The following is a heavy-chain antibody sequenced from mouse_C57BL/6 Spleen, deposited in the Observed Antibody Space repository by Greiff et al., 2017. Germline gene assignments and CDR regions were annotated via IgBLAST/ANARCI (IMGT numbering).Heavy chain of an antibody. CDR3: ARKTPYSNYDY. Sequence: VQLQQPGAELVKPGASVKLSCKASGYTFTSYWMQWVKQRPGQGLEWIGEIDPSDSYTNYNQKFKGKATLTVDTSSSTAYMQLSSLTSEDSAVYYCARKTPYSNYDYWGQGTTLTVSS. D-gene: IGHD2-5*01. CDR1: GYTFTSYW. J-gene: IGHJ2*01. CDR2: IDPSDSYT. V-gene: IGHV1-50*01.